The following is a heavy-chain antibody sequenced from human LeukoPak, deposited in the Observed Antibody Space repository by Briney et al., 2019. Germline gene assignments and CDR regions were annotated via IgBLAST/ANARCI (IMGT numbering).Heavy chain of an antibody. V-gene: IGHV4-34*01. D-gene: IGHD2-2*01. CDR3: ARDAGHQLSRRNYYAMDV. CDR2: IYYGGST. J-gene: IGHJ6*02. Sequence: SETLSLTCALYGGSFTYYYWSWIRQPPGKGLEWIGSIYYGGSTYYNPSLKSRVTISVDTSKNQFSLKVSSVTAADTAVYYCARDAGHQLSRRNYYAMDVWGQGTTVTVSS. CDR1: GGSFTYYY.